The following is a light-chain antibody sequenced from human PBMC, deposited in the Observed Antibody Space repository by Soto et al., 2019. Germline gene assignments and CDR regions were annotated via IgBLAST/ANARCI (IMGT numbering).Light chain of an antibody. CDR3: AAWDDSLNGVV. J-gene: IGLJ2*01. V-gene: IGLV1-36*01. Sequence: QSALTQPPSVSEAPRQRVTISCSGSSSNIGNNAVNWYQQLPGKAPKLLIYYDDLLPSGVSDRFSGSKSGTSASLAISGLQSEDEADYCAAWDDSLNGVVFGGGTKLTVL. CDR2: YDD. CDR1: SSNIGNNA.